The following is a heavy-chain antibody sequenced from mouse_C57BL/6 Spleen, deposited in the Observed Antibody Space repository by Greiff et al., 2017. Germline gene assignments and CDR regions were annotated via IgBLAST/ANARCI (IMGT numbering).Heavy chain of an antibody. CDR1: GYTFTSYW. D-gene: IGHD2-4*01. CDR3: ARGHDDDAWFAY. V-gene: IGHV1-69*01. Sequence: QVQLQQPGAELVMPGASVKLSCKASGYTFTSYWMHWVKQRPGQGLEWIGEIDPSGSYTNYNQKFKGKSTLTVDKSSSTAYMQLSSLTSEDSAVYDCARGHDDDAWFAYWGQGTLVTVAA. J-gene: IGHJ3*01. CDR2: IDPSGSYT.